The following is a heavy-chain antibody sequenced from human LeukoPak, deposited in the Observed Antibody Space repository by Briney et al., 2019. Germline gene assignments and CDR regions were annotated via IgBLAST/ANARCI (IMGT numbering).Heavy chain of an antibody. V-gene: IGHV1-8*02. CDR3: ARLPKYSRPLDY. Sequence: ASVKVSCKASGYTFRRYDINWVRQATAQGLEWMGWMNPNSGNTAYAQKFQGRVTMSRDTSISTAYMELSSLRSEDTAVYYCARLPKYSRPLDYWGQGTLVTVSS. J-gene: IGHJ4*02. CDR2: MNPNSGNT. CDR1: GYTFRRYD. D-gene: IGHD6-6*01.